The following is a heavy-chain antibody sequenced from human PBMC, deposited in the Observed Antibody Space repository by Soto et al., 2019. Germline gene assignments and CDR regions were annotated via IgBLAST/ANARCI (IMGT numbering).Heavy chain of an antibody. V-gene: IGHV3-23*01. CDR3: AKDRQFYDFWNDLSMFDP. J-gene: IGHJ5*02. D-gene: IGHD3-3*01. CDR2: ISGNGGNT. Sequence: PGGSLRLSCAASGFTFGDYAMTWVRQAPGKGLEWVAGISGNGGNTYYADSVKGRFTISRDNSKNTLYLQMNSLSAEDTAVYYCAKDRQFYDFWNDLSMFDPWGQGTLVTVSS. CDR1: GFTFGDYA.